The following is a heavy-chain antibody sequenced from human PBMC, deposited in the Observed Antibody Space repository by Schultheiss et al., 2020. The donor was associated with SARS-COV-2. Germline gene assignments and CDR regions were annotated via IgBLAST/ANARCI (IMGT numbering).Heavy chain of an antibody. Sequence: SETLSLTCAVYGGSFSGYYWSWIRQPPGKGLEWIGEINHSGSTNYNPSLKSRVTISVDTSKNQFSLKLSSVTAADTAVYYCARDGSVATRPNDAFDIWGQGTMVTVSS. J-gene: IGHJ3*02. V-gene: IGHV4-34*01. D-gene: IGHD6-6*01. CDR2: INHSGST. CDR3: ARDGSVATRPNDAFDI. CDR1: GGSFSGYY.